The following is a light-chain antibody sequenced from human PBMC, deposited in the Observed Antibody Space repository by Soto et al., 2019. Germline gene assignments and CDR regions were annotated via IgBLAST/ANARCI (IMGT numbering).Light chain of an antibody. CDR1: ESVSSNY. CDR3: QQYGGSPRT. V-gene: IGKV3-20*01. CDR2: GAS. J-gene: IGKJ1*01. Sequence: EIVLTQSPGTLSLSPGERASLSCMASESVSSNYIAWYQQKPGQAPRLLIYGASTRATGVPDRFSGSGSGTDFTLSISRLEPEDFAVYYCQQYGGSPRTFGQGTKVEIK.